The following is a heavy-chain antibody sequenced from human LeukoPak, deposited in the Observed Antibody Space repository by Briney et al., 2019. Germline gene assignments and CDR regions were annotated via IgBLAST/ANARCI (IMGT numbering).Heavy chain of an antibody. CDR1: GGSISSYY. CDR3: ASEKVLPGSYYYYYMDV. J-gene: IGHJ6*03. CDR2: IYYSGST. V-gene: IGHV4-59*12. D-gene: IGHD3-10*01. Sequence: SETLSLTCTVSGGSISSYYWSWIRQPPGKGLEWIGYIYYSGSTNYNPSLKSRVTMSVDTSKNQFSLKLSSVTAADTAVYYCASEKVLPGSYYYYYMDVWGKGTTVTISS.